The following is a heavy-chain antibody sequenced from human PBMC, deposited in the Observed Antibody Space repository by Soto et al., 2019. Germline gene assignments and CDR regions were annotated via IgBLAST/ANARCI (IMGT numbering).Heavy chain of an antibody. Sequence: QLQLQESGPGLVKPSETLSLTCTVSGGSISSGTYYWGWIRQPPGKGLEWIGSLHYSGTTYYNPSPKGRVPMSFDTSKNDFSLELSSVTAADTAVYYCARQGYQLPHIATGWIDCWGQGSLVTVSS. D-gene: IGHD2-2*01. CDR1: GGSISSGTYY. CDR2: LHYSGTT. V-gene: IGHV4-39*01. CDR3: ARQGYQLPHIATGWIDC. J-gene: IGHJ4*02.